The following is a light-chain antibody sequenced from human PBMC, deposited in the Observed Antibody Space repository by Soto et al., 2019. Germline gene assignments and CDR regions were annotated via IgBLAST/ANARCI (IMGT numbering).Light chain of an antibody. CDR2: EVS. CDR1: SSDVGGYNY. V-gene: IGLV2-14*01. J-gene: IGLJ1*01. CDR3: SSFTNTITRYA. Sequence: QSALTQPASVSGSPGQSITISCTGTSSDVGGYNYVSWFQHHPGKAPKLISYEVSYRRSGVSNRFSGSKSGDTASLTISGLQAEDEADYYCSSFTNTITRYAFGTGTKVTVL.